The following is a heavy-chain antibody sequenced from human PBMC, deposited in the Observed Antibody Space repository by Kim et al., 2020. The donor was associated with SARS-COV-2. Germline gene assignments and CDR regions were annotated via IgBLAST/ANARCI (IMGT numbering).Heavy chain of an antibody. CDR3: ARWGRRIASHSYFDY. V-gene: IGHV3-74*01. J-gene: IGHJ4*02. D-gene: IGHD6-13*01. CDR1: GFTFSSYW. Sequence: GGSLRLSCAASGFTFSSYWMHWVRQAPGKGLVWVSRINSDGSSTSYADSVKGRFTISRDNAKNTLYLQMNSLRAEDTAVYYCARWGRRIASHSYFDYWGQGTRVTVTS. CDR2: INSDGSST.